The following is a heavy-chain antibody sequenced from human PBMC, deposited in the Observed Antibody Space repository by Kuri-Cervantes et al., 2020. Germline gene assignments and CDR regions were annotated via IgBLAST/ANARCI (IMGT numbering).Heavy chain of an antibody. Sequence: GGSLRLSCAASGFTFSSYAMHWVRQAPGKGLEWVAVISYDGSNKYYADSVKGRFTISRDNSKNTLYLQMNSLRAEDTAVYYCARGVVQGVIYYYYYMDVWGKGTTVTVSS. CDR3: ARGVVQGVIYYYYYMDV. J-gene: IGHJ6*03. CDR1: GFTFSSYA. D-gene: IGHD3-10*01. V-gene: IGHV3-30*01. CDR2: ISYDGSNK.